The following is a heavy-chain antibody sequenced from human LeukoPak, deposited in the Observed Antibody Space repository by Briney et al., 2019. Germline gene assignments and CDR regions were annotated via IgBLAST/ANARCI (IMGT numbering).Heavy chain of an antibody. V-gene: IGHV1-18*01. CDR1: GYTFTRYG. Sequence: ASVKVSCKASGYTFTRYGISWMRQAPGQGLEWMGWISAYNGNTNYAQKLQGRVTMTTDTSTSTAYMELRSLRSDDTAVYYSARDRIAAAGTDWFDPWGQGTLVTVSS. CDR3: ARDRIAAAGTDWFDP. J-gene: IGHJ5*02. D-gene: IGHD6-13*01. CDR2: ISAYNGNT.